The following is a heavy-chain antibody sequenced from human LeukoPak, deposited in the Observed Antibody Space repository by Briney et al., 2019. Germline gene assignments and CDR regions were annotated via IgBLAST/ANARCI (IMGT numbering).Heavy chain of an antibody. D-gene: IGHD3-3*01. J-gene: IGHJ3*02. CDR3: AKDTTLDFWSGYGPDAFDI. Sequence: PGGSLRLSCAASGFTFSSYWMNWARQAPGKGLEWVSAISGSGGSTYYADSVKGRFTISRDNSKNTLYLQMNSLRAEDTAVYYCAKDTTLDFWSGYGPDAFDIWGQGTMVTVSS. CDR2: ISGSGGST. CDR1: GFTFSSYW. V-gene: IGHV3-23*01.